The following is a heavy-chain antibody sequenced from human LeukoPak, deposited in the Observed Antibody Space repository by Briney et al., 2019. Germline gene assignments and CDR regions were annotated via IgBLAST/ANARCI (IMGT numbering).Heavy chain of an antibody. D-gene: IGHD3-10*01. CDR1: GGSISSYY. Sequence: SETLSLTCTVSGGSISSYYWSWIRQPPGKGLEWIGYIYYSGSTNYNPSLKSRVTISVDTSKNQFSLKLSSVTAADTAVYYCARVGDYYGSGNYYYYMDVWGKGTTVTVSS. CDR3: ARVGDYYGSGNYYYYMDV. CDR2: IYYSGST. V-gene: IGHV4-59*01. J-gene: IGHJ6*03.